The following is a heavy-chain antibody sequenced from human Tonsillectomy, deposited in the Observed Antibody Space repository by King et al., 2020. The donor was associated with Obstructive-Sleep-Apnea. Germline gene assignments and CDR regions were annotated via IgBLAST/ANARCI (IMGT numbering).Heavy chain of an antibody. D-gene: IGHD2-15*01. V-gene: IGHV3-74*01. CDR2: INSDGSTT. CDR1: GFTFSNYW. Sequence: VQLVESGGDLVQPGGSLRLSCAASGFTFSNYWMHWVRQAPGKGLVWVSSINSDGSTTSYADSVKGRFTISRDNAKNTLYLQMNSLRAEDTAVYYCASATCSSVSCYWAAGYWGQGTLVTVSS. J-gene: IGHJ4*02. CDR3: ASATCSSVSCYWAAGY.